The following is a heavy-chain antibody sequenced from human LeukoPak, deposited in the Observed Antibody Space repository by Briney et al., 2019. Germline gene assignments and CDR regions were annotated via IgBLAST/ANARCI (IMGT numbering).Heavy chain of an antibody. CDR3: AKNKGSGSYQNYSMDV. CDR1: GFTFSRFA. D-gene: IGHD3-10*01. Sequence: GESLTLSCAASGFTFSRFATTWIRQAPGKGLEWVSTITDSGGATFYADSVKGRFTIPRDNSENTLYLQMNSLTAEDTAVYYCAKNKGSGSYQNYSMDVWGKGATVTVSS. CDR2: ITDSGGAT. J-gene: IGHJ6*03. V-gene: IGHV3-23*01.